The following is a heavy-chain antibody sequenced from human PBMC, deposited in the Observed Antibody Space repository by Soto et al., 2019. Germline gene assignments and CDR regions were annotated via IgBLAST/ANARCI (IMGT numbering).Heavy chain of an antibody. CDR2: ISQSGFT. V-gene: IGHV4-34*01. Sequence: QVQLQQRGAGLLRPSETLSLTCAVSTESLRGYYWTWIRQSPGKGLEWIGEISQSGFTNYNPSLESRVTISVDTSKSEFSLHLTSMTAADTALYYCARGLFSSGWYSYFDPWGQGTPVTVSS. J-gene: IGHJ5*02. CDR3: ARGLFSSGWYSYFDP. CDR1: TESLRGYY. D-gene: IGHD6-19*01.